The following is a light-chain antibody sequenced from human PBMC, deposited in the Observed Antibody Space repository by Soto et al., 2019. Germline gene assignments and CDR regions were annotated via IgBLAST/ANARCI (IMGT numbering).Light chain of an antibody. CDR2: DVD. J-gene: IGLJ2*01. V-gene: IGLV2-14*03. CDR1: SSDVGHYHY. CDR3: NSYTSSGTYVV. Sequence: SALTQPASVSGSPGQSITISCTGTSSDVGHYHYVSWYQHHPGKAPKLMIYDVDNRPSGVSNRFSGSKSGNTASLTISGLQAEDEAVYYCNSYTSSGTYVVFGGGTKVTVL.